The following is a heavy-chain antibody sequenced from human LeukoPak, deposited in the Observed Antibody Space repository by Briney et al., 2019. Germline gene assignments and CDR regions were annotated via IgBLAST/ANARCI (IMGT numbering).Heavy chain of an antibody. Sequence: SETLSLTCTVSGGSISSHYWSWIRQPPGKGLEWIGYIYYSGSTNYNPSLKSRVTISVDTSKNQFSLKLSSVTAADTAVYYCARSLGGIGFGELFNYWGQGTLVTVSS. V-gene: IGHV4-59*08. CDR2: IYYSGST. D-gene: IGHD3-10*01. CDR1: GGSISSHY. J-gene: IGHJ4*02. CDR3: ARSLGGIGFGELFNY.